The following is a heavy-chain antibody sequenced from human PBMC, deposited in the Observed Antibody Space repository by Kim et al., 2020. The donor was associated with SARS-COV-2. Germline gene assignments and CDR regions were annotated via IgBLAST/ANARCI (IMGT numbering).Heavy chain of an antibody. CDR1: GGSISSYY. CDR3: ARDRFNSDGDLYNWFDP. CDR2: IYYSGST. V-gene: IGHV4-59*13. J-gene: IGHJ5*02. Sequence: SETLSLTCTVSGGSISSYYWSWIRQPPGKGLEWIGYIYYSGSTNYNPSLKSRVTISVDTSKNQFSLKLSSVTAADTAVYYCARDRFNSDGDLYNWFDPWGQGTLVTVSS. D-gene: IGHD4-17*01.